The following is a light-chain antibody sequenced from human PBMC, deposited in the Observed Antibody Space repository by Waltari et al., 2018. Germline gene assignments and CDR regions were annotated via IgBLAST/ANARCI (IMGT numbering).Light chain of an antibody. CDR2: DVT. CDR3: CSYGGSYSFVV. J-gene: IGLJ2*01. Sequence: QSALTQPRSVSGSPGQSVTISCTGTSSDVGGYNYVSWYQHHPGKAPKLIIYDVTKRPSGVPDRFSGSKSGNTASLTSSGLQAEDEADYYCCSYGGSYSFVVFGGGTKLTVL. CDR1: SSDVGGYNY. V-gene: IGLV2-11*01.